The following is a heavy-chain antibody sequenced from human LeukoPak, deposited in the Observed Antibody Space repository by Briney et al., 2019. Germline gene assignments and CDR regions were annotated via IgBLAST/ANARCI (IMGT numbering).Heavy chain of an antibody. CDR3: ARLTIFGVVEGAYFDY. CDR2: IIPIFGTA. V-gene: IGHV1-69*13. Sequence: ASVKVSCKASGGTFSSYAISWVRQAPGQGLEWMGGIIPIFGTANYAQKFQGRVTITADESTSTAYMELSSLGSEDTAVYYCARLTIFGVVEGAYFDYWGQGTLVTVSP. D-gene: IGHD3-3*01. J-gene: IGHJ4*02. CDR1: GGTFSSYA.